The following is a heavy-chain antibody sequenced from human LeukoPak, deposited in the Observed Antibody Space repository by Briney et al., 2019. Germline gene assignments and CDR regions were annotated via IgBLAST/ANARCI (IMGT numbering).Heavy chain of an antibody. CDR2: IIPIFGTA. CDR1: GGTFISYA. CDR3: ARSLGEAGTFDY. J-gene: IGHJ4*02. D-gene: IGHD6-19*01. Sequence: SVKVSCKASGGTFISYAISWVRQAPGQGREWMGGIIPIFGTANYAQKFQGRVTITADESTSTAYMELSSLRSEDTAVYYCARSLGEAGTFDYWGQGTLVTVSS. V-gene: IGHV1-69*13.